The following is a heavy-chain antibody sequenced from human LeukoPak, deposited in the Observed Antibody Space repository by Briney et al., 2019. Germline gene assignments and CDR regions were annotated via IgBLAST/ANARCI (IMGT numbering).Heavy chain of an antibody. D-gene: IGHD3-10*01. V-gene: IGHV3-7*03. J-gene: IGHJ6*03. CDR2: IKQDGSEK. CDR1: GFTFSSYW. Sequence: GGSLRLSCAASGFTFSSYWMSWVRQAPGKGLEWVANIKQDGSEKYYVDSVKGRFTISRDNSKNTLYLQMNSLRADDTAVYYCARSLRVRGVPDYMDVWGKGTTVTISS. CDR3: ARSLRVRGVPDYMDV.